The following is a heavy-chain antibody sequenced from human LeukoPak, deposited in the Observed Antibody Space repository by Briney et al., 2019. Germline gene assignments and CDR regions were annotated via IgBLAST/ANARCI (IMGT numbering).Heavy chain of an antibody. D-gene: IGHD3-9*01. V-gene: IGHV3-48*01. CDR3: ARVVQDVTGADF. Sequence: GGSLRLSCAASGFTFSSYHTNWVRQAPGKGLEWISYIHSTSSTIHYADSVKGRFTISRDNAKNSLYLQMNSLRAEDTAVYYCARVVQDVTGADFWGQGTLVTVSS. CDR2: IHSTSSTI. CDR1: GFTFSSYH. J-gene: IGHJ4*02.